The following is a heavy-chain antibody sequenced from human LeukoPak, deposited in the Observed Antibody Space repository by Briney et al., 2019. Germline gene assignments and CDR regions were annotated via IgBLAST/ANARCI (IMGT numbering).Heavy chain of an antibody. CDR3: ARDSSGWKSNGAFDI. V-gene: IGHV4-61*02. CDR2: IYTSGST. Sequence: PSQTLSLTCPVSGGSISSGSYYWSWTRQPAGKAPEWIGRIYTSGSTNYNPSLKSRVTISVDTSKNQFSLKLSSVTAADTAVYYCARDSSGWKSNGAFDIWGQGTMVTVSS. J-gene: IGHJ3*02. D-gene: IGHD6-19*01. CDR1: GGSISSGSYY.